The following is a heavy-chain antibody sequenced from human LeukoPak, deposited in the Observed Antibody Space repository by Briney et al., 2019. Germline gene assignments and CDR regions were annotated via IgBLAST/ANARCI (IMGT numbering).Heavy chain of an antibody. D-gene: IGHD5-24*01. CDR1: GYTFTNYA. CDR3: ARDRGDTIMAHPFDY. Sequence: ASVKVSCKASGYTFTNYAIHWVRQAPGQRLEWMAWSNAGNTNTKYSQEFQGRVTITRDTSASTAYMELSSLRSEDTAVYYCARDRGDTIMAHPFDYWGQGTLVTVSS. J-gene: IGHJ4*02. CDR2: SNAGNTNT. V-gene: IGHV1-3*02.